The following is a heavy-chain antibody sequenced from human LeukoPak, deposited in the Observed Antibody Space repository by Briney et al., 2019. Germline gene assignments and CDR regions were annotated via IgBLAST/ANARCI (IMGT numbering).Heavy chain of an antibody. D-gene: IGHD3-22*01. CDR2: ISAYNGNT. CDR1: GYTFTSYG. CDR3: ARAGVTYYYDSSGYHAYYYYYGMDV. V-gene: IGHV1-18*01. Sequence: ASVKVSCKASGYTFTSYGISWVRQAPGQGLEWMGWISAYNGNTNYAQKLQGRVTMTTDTSTSTAYMELRSLRSDDTAVYYCARAGVTYYYDSSGYHAYYYYYGMDVWGQGTTVTVSS. J-gene: IGHJ6*02.